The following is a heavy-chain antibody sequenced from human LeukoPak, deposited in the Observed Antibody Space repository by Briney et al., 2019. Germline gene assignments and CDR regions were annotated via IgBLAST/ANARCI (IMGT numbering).Heavy chain of an antibody. V-gene: IGHV1-2*02. D-gene: IGHD3-22*01. Sequence: GASVTVSCKSSGYTFTGYYMHWVRQAPGQGLEWMGWINPNSGGTNYAQKFQGRVTMTRDTSISTAYMELSRLRSDDTAVYYCARENKKDRHLDYWGQGTLVTVSS. CDR2: INPNSGGT. CDR3: ARENKKDRHLDY. J-gene: IGHJ4*02. CDR1: GYTFTGYY.